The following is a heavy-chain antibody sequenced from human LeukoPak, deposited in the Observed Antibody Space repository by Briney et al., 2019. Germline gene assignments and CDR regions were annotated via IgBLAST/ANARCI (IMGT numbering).Heavy chain of an antibody. CDR2: INAGNGNT. CDR1: GYTFTSYV. D-gene: IGHD3-16*01. J-gene: IGHJ5*02. CDR3: ARDLILGLFDP. V-gene: IGHV1-3*01. Sequence: GASVKVSCKASGYTFTSYVMHWVRRAPGQRLEWMGWINAGNGNTKYSQKFQGRVTITRDTSASTAYMELSSLRSEDTAVYYCARDLILGLFDPWGQGTLVTVSS.